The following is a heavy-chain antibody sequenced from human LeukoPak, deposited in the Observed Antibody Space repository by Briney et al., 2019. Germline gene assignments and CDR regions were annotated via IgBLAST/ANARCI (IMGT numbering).Heavy chain of an antibody. CDR2: IRYDGSNK. V-gene: IGHV3-30*02. J-gene: IGHJ4*02. CDR3: AKSLHGLLWFGELLY. CDR1: GFTFSSYG. Sequence: GGSLRLSCAASGFTFSSYGMHWVRQAPGKGLEWVAFIRYDGSNKYYADSVKGRFTIFRDNSKNTPYLQMNSLRAEDTAVYYCAKSLHGLLWFGELLYWGQGTLVTVSS. D-gene: IGHD3-10*01.